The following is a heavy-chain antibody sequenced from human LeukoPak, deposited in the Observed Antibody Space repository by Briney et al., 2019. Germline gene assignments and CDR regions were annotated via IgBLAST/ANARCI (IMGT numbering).Heavy chain of an antibody. CDR3: ARIWVDEDFWSGYFDY. J-gene: IGHJ4*02. Sequence: PGGSLGLSCAASGFTFSSYWMSWVRQAPGKGLEWVANIKQDGSEKYYVDSVKGRFTISRDNAKNSLYLQMNSLRAEDTAVYYCARIWVDEDFWSGYFDYWGQGTLVTVSS. CDR2: IKQDGSEK. D-gene: IGHD3-3*01. CDR1: GFTFSSYW. V-gene: IGHV3-7*01.